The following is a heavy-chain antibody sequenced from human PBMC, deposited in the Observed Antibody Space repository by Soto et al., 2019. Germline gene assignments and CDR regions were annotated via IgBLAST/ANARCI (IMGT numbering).Heavy chain of an antibody. J-gene: IGHJ4*02. CDR1: GFTFSSYA. CDR2: ISGSGGST. V-gene: IGHV3-23*01. Sequence: EVQLLESGGGLVQLGGSLRLSCAASGFTFSSYAMSWVRQAPGKGLEWVSAISGSGGSTYYADSVKGRFTISRDNSKNALYLQMNSLRAEDTAVYYCARRSSGWYFDYWGQGTLVTVSS. D-gene: IGHD6-19*01. CDR3: ARRSSGWYFDY.